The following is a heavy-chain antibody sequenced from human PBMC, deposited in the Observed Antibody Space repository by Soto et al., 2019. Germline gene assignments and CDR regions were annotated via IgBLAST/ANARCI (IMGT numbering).Heavy chain of an antibody. V-gene: IGHV3-30*18. CDR3: AKDPSMVRGVPDY. CDR1: GFTFSSYG. D-gene: IGHD3-10*01. CDR2: ISYDGSNK. J-gene: IGHJ4*02. Sequence: GGSLRLSCAASGFTFSSYGMHWVRQAPGKGLEWVAVISYDGSNKYYADSVKGRFTISRDNSKNTLYLQMNSLRAEDTAVYYCAKDPSMVRGVPDYWGQGTLVTVSS.